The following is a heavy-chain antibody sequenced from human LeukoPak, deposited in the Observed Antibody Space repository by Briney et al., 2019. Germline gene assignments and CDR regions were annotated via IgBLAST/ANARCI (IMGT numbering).Heavy chain of an antibody. Sequence: PSETLSLTCTVSGGSISSGSYYWSWIRQPPGKGLEWIGYIYYSGSTNYNPSLKSRVTISVDTSKNQFSLKLSSVTAADTAVYYCARIIQQLGQPYFDYWGQGTLVTVSS. V-gene: IGHV4-61*01. D-gene: IGHD6-13*01. J-gene: IGHJ4*02. CDR3: ARIIQQLGQPYFDY. CDR2: IYYSGST. CDR1: GGSISSGSYY.